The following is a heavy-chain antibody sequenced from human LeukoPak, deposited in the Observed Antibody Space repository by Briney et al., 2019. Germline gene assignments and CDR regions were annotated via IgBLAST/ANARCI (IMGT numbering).Heavy chain of an antibody. CDR2: IGGSGGST. D-gene: IGHD3-22*01. Sequence: GGSLRLPCAASGFTFSSYGMSWVRQAPGKGLEWVSAIGGSGGSTYYADSVKGRFTISRDNSKNTLYLQMNSLRAEDTAVYYCAKTQRYYYDSSGYYQVNYFDYWGQGTLVTVSS. CDR1: GFTFSSYG. J-gene: IGHJ4*02. V-gene: IGHV3-23*01. CDR3: AKTQRYYYDSSGYYQVNYFDY.